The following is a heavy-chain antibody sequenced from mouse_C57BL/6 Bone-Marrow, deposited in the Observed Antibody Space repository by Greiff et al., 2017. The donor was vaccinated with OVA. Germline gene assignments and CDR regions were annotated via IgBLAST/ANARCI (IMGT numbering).Heavy chain of an antibody. CDR3: GSTVFAY. CDR1: GYTFTSYW. Sequence: QVQLQQPGAEVVKPGASVKLSCKASGYTFTSYWMQWIKQRPGQGLEWIGEIDPSDTYTNYNQKFRAKATLTVDTSSSTAYMQLTSLTAEDSAVYYCGSTVFAYWGQGTLVTVSA. V-gene: IGHV1-50*01. CDR2: IDPSDTYT. J-gene: IGHJ3*01.